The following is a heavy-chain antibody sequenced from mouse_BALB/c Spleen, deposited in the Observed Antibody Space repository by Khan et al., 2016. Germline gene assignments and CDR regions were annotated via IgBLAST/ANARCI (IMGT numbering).Heavy chain of an antibody. V-gene: IGHV14-3*02. CDR2: IDPANGNT. J-gene: IGHJ4*01. CDR3: ARGRPYYARDY. CDR1: GFNIKDTY. Sequence: VQLKQSGAELVKPGASVKLSCTASGFNIKDTYMHWVKQRPEQGLEWIGRIDPANGNTKYDPKFQGKATITADTSSNTAYLQLSSLTSEDTAVYYCARGRPYYARDYWGQGTSVTVSS.